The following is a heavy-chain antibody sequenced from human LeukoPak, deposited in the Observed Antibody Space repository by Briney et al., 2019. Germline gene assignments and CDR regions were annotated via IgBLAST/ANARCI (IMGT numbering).Heavy chain of an antibody. D-gene: IGHD6-13*01. Sequence: SETLSLTCAVYGGSFSGYYWSWIRQPPGKGLEWIGEINHSGSTNYNPSLKSRVTISVDTSKNQFSLKLSSVTAADTAVYYCARGYSSSWSKVPDCWGQGTLVTVSS. V-gene: IGHV4-34*09. J-gene: IGHJ4*02. CDR1: GGSFSGYY. CDR3: ARGYSSSWSKVPDC. CDR2: INHSGST.